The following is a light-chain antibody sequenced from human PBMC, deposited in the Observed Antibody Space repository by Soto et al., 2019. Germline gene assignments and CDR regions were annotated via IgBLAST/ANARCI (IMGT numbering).Light chain of an antibody. Sequence: IGFPPSPGTSYLYAGVSVTFPSRPSQNITNNYVAWYQHKPGQAPRLLIYGASSRATGTPVRFSGSGSGTDFTLTISRLEPEDFAVYYCQQHGKITRKFCQVTKADIK. J-gene: IGKJ1*01. CDR1: QNITNNY. CDR3: QQHGKITRK. CDR2: GAS. V-gene: IGKV3-20*01.